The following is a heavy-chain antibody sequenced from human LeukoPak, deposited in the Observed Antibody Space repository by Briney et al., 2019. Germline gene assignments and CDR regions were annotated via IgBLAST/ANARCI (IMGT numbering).Heavy chain of an antibody. Sequence: GGSLRLSCAASGFTFSNYWMPWVRQAPGKGLVWVSRINSDGSITSYADSVKGRFTISRDNAKNTLYLQMNSLRAEDTAVYYCARGPMVRTNLFDYWGQGTLVTVSS. D-gene: IGHD3-10*01. CDR1: GFTFSNYW. J-gene: IGHJ4*02. CDR2: INSDGSIT. V-gene: IGHV3-74*01. CDR3: ARGPMVRTNLFDY.